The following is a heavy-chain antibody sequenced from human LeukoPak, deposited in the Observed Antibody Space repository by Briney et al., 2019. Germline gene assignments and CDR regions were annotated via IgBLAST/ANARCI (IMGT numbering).Heavy chain of an antibody. J-gene: IGHJ4*02. CDR1: GYTFTSYD. V-gene: IGHV1-8*01. CDR3: ARGRVVVAATVLYYFDY. D-gene: IGHD2-15*01. CDR2: MNPNSGNT. Sequence: ASVKVSCKASGYTFTSYDINWVRQANGQGLEWMGWMNPNSGNTGYAQKFQGRVTMTRNTSISTAYMELSSLRSEDTAVYYCARGRVVVAATVLYYFDYWGQGTLVTVSS.